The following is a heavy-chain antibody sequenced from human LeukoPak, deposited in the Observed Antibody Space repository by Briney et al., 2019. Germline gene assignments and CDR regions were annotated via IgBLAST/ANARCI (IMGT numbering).Heavy chain of an antibody. J-gene: IGHJ3*02. CDR2: IYYSGST. Sequence: SETLSLTCTVSGGSISSSSYYWGWIRQPPGKGLEWIGRIYYSGSTYYNPSLKSRVTISVDTSKNQISLKLRSVTAADTAVYYCARGGRITLFGVVIMRAFDIWGQGTMVTVSS. V-gene: IGHV4-39*07. CDR3: ARGGRITLFGVVIMRAFDI. D-gene: IGHD3-3*01. CDR1: GGSISSSSYY.